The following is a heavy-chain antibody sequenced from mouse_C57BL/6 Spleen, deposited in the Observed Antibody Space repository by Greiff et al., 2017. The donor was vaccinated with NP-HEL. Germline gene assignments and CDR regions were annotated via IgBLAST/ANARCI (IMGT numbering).Heavy chain of an antibody. J-gene: IGHJ1*03. CDR1: GYTFTSYW. CDR3: ARPAHYYGSSYPWYFDV. CDR2: IDPSDSYT. D-gene: IGHD1-1*01. V-gene: IGHV1-50*01. Sequence: VQLQQPGAELVKPGASVKLSCKASGYTFTSYWMQWVKQRPGQGLEWIGEIDPSDSYTNYNQKFKGKATLTVDTSSSTAYMRLSSLTSEDSAVYYCARPAHYYGSSYPWYFDVWGTGTTVTVSS.